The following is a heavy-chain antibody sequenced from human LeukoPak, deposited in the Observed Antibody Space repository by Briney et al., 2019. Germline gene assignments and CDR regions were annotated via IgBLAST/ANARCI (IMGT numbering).Heavy chain of an antibody. CDR3: ARDLEGWFGELFTLDY. CDR1: GFTFRTYW. J-gene: IGHJ4*02. D-gene: IGHD3-10*01. Sequence: GSLRLSCVASGFTFRTYWMNWVRQAPGKGLEWVANIKEDGSEKYYVDSLKGRFTISRDNAKNSLYLQMNSLRAEDTAVYYCARDLEGWFGELFTLDYWGQGTLVTVSS. V-gene: IGHV3-7*01. CDR2: IKEDGSEK.